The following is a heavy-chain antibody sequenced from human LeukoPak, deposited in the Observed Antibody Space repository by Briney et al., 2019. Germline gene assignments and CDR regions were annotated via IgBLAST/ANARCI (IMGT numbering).Heavy chain of an antibody. Sequence: PSETLSLTCTVSGGPISSSSYYWGWIRQPPGKGLEWIGSIYYSGSTYYNPSLKSRVTISVDTSKNQFSLKLSSVTAADTAVYYCARHHSILAGYYFDYWGQGTLVTVSS. V-gene: IGHV4-39*01. CDR3: ARHHSILAGYYFDY. CDR1: GGPISSSSYY. CDR2: IYYSGST. D-gene: IGHD3-9*01. J-gene: IGHJ4*02.